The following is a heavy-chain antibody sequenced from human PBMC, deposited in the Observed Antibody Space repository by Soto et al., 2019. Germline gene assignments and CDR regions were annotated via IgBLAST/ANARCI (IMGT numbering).Heavy chain of an antibody. D-gene: IGHD3-22*01. Sequence: QAVGSLRLSCASSVFTLSSYEMNCVRQSPGKWLEWVSYISSSGSTTYYAASVKGRFTLSRDNAKNSLYLQMNSLRAEDTAVYYCARDYYDSSGYCSLHYWGQGTLVTVSS. CDR2: ISSSGSTT. CDR3: ARDYYDSSGYCSLHY. J-gene: IGHJ4*02. CDR1: VFTLSSYE. V-gene: IGHV3-48*03.